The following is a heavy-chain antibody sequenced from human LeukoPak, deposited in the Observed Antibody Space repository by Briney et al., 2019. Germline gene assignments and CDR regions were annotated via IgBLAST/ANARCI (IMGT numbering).Heavy chain of an antibody. V-gene: IGHV3-23*01. J-gene: IGHJ4*02. CDR3: ARPGIAVAGEFFDY. CDR2: ISGSGGST. CDR1: GFTFSSYA. Sequence: GGSLRLSCAASGFTFSSYAMSWVRQAPGKGLEWVSAISGSGGSTYYADSVRGRFTISRDNSKNTLYLQMNSLRAEDTAVYYCARPGIAVAGEFFDYWGQGTLVTVSS. D-gene: IGHD6-19*01.